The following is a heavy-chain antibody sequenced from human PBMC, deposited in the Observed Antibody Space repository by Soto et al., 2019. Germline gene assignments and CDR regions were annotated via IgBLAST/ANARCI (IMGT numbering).Heavy chain of an antibody. J-gene: IGHJ4*02. D-gene: IGHD3-10*01. V-gene: IGHV3-53*01. CDR3: ARLHPGYFDY. Sequence: LRRSCAASGFTVSSNYMSWVRQAPGKGLEWVSVIYSGGSTYYADSVKGRFTISRDNSKNTLYLQMNSLRAEDTAVYYCARLHPGYFDYWGQGTLVTVSS. CDR1: GFTVSSNY. CDR2: IYSGGST.